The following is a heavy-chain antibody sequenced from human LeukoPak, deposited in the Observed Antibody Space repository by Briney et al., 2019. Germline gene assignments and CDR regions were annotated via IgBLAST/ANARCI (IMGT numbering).Heavy chain of an antibody. CDR3: AKYLRATVTTRDAFDI. Sequence: GGSLRLSCAASGFTFSSYAMSWVRQAPGEGLEWVSAISTNGGSTYFADSVKGRFTITRDNSKNTLSLEMNSLRPEDTAVYYCAKYLRATVTTRDAFDIWGQGTMVTVSS. CDR2: ISTNGGST. J-gene: IGHJ3*02. D-gene: IGHD4-17*01. CDR1: GFTFSSYA. V-gene: IGHV3-23*01.